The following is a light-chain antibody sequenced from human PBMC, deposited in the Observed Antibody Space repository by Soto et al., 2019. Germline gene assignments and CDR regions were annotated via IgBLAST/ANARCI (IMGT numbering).Light chain of an antibody. CDR3: QQYGSSPMYT. CDR2: GAS. Sequence: EIVLTQSPGTLSLSPGERATLSCRASQSVSSSYLAWYQQKPGQAPRLLIYGASSRATGIPDRFSGSGSGTDFSITISRLEPEDFAVYYCQQYGSSPMYTFGQGTKGDIK. V-gene: IGKV3-20*01. J-gene: IGKJ2*01. CDR1: QSVSSSY.